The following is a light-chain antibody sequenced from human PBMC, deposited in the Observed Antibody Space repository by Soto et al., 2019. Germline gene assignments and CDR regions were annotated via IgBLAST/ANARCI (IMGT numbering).Light chain of an antibody. J-gene: IGKJ5*01. CDR2: MAS. V-gene: IGKV1-5*03. Sequence: DIQMTQSPSTLSASVGDRVTITCRASQSISSWLVWYQQKPGKAPKLLIYMASKLESGVPSRFSGSGIGTEFTLTISSLQPDDLATYFCQQYDSYPRTFGQGTRLEIK. CDR1: QSISSW. CDR3: QQYDSYPRT.